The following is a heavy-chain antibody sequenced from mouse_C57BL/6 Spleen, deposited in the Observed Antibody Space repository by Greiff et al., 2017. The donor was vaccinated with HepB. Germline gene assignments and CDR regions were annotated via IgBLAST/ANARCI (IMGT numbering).Heavy chain of an antibody. CDR3: ARRDYDYPLVAY. Sequence: EVQLQQSGPELVKPGASVKISCKASGYSFTGYYMNWVKQSPEKSLEWIGEINPSTGGTTYNQKFKAKATLTVDKSSSTAYMQLKSLTSEDSAVYYCARRDYDYPLVAYWGQGTLVTVSA. CDR2: INPSTGGT. CDR1: GYSFTGYY. D-gene: IGHD2-4*01. J-gene: IGHJ3*01. V-gene: IGHV1-42*01.